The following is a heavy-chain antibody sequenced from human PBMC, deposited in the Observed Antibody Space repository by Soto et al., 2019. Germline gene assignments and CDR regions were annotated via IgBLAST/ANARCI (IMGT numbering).Heavy chain of an antibody. D-gene: IGHD6-13*01. CDR2: INHSGGY. CDR1: GGSFSGYW. Sequence: QVQLQQWGAGLLKPSETLSLACAVYGGSFSGYWWSWIRQPPGKGLEWIGEINHSGGYNYSPSLKSRVTISVDTSKSQFSLKLSSVTAADTAVYYCARGRQQLAHQIDFWGQGTLVTVSS. CDR3: ARGRQQLAHQIDF. V-gene: IGHV4-34*01. J-gene: IGHJ4*02.